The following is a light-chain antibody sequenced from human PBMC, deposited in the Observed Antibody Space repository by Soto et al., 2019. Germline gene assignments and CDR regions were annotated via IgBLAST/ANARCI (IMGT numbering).Light chain of an antibody. Sequence: EIVLTQSPDTLSLSLGERATLSCRASHNINTYLVWYQQKPGQAPRLLIYDASKRATGIPDRFSGSGSGTDFTLTISSLAPEDFARYYCQQRSSWPRAFGGGTKVEIK. V-gene: IGKV3-11*01. CDR3: QQRSSWPRA. J-gene: IGKJ4*01. CDR1: HNINTY. CDR2: DAS.